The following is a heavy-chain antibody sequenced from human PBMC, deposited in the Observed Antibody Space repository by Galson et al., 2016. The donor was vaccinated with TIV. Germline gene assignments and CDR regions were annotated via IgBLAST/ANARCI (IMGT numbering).Heavy chain of an antibody. J-gene: IGHJ5*02. CDR3: ARSRGYGYGYVDT. V-gene: IGHV1-69*13. CDR1: GGTFNSYG. D-gene: IGHD5-18*01. Sequence: SVKVSCKASGGTFNSYGISWVRQAPGQGLQWMGGIIPVFGTTKYSQDFQGRVAVTADESTGTAYMELSGLRFDDTAVYFCARSRGYGYGYVDTWGQGTLVTVSA. CDR2: IIPVFGTT.